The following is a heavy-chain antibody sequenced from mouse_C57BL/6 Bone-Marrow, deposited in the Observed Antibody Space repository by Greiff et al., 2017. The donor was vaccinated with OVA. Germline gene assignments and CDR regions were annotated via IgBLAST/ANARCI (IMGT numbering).Heavy chain of an antibody. CDR3: TPLIYDGYYRAY. Sequence: EVQLQQSGAELVRPGASVKLSCTASGFNIKDYYMHWVKQRPEQGLEWIGRIDPEDGDTEYAPKFQGKATMTADTSSNTAYLQLSSLTSEDTAVYYCTPLIYDGYYRAYWGQGTLVTVSA. CDR2: IDPEDGDT. J-gene: IGHJ3*01. CDR1: GFNIKDYY. V-gene: IGHV14-1*01. D-gene: IGHD2-3*01.